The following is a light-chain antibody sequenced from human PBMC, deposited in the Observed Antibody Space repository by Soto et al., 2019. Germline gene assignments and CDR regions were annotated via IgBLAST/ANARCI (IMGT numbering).Light chain of an antibody. Sequence: QSGLTQPAFLFWSPGQVIALSFTGTSRAVGGYDYVSWHQQHPDKAPKLMIYEVTKRPSGVSNRFSGSKSGNTASLTISGLQPEDEADYYCSSHTSGSTRVFGSGTKVTVL. CDR3: SSHTSGSTRV. V-gene: IGLV2-14*01. CDR2: EVT. J-gene: IGLJ1*01. CDR1: SRAVGGYDY.